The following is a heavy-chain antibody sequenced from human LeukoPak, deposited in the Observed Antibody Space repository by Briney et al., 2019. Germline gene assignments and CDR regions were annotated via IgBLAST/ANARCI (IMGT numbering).Heavy chain of an antibody. Sequence: SETLSLTCTVSGGSISSYYWSWIRQPPGKGLEWIGYIYYSGSTNYNPSLKSRVTISIDKSKNQFSLKLTSVTAADTAVYYCARATYYDFWSGWRDWGQGALVTVSS. J-gene: IGHJ4*02. CDR2: IYYSGST. V-gene: IGHV4-59*01. CDR1: GGSISSYY. D-gene: IGHD3-3*01. CDR3: ARATYYDFWSGWRD.